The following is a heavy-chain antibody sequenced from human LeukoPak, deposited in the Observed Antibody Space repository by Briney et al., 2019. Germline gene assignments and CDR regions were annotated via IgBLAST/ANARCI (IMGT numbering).Heavy chain of an antibody. V-gene: IGHV3-21*01. J-gene: IGHJ4*02. CDR1: GFTFSSYS. CDR2: ISSSSSYI. D-gene: IGHD6-19*01. CDR3: ARSSGWYFDY. Sequence: GGSLRLSCAASGFTFSSYSMNWVRQAPGKGLEWVSSISSSSSYIYYADSVKGRFTISRDNAKNSLNLQMNSLRAEDTAVYYCARSSGWYFDYWGQGTLVTVSS.